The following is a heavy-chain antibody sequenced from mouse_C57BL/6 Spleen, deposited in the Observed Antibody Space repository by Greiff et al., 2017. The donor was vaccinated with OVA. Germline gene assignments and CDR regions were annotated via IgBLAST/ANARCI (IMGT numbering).Heavy chain of an antibody. D-gene: IGHD2-1*01. J-gene: IGHJ2*01. CDR2: ISSGGDYI. V-gene: IGHV5-9-1*02. CDR1: GFTFSSYA. CDR3: TRVPRRYGNYFDY. Sequence: EVKLMESGEGLVKPGGSLKLSCAASGFTFSSYAMSWVRQTPEKRLEWVAYISSGGDYIYYADTVKGRFTISRDNARNTLYLQMSSLKSEDTAMYYCTRVPRRYGNYFDYWGQGTTLTVSS.